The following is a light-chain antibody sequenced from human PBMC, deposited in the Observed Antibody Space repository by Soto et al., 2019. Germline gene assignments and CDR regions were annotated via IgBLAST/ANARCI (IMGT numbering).Light chain of an antibody. Sequence: ETVLTQPPGTLSLSPGERATLSCRASQSITKNYLAWYQQKPGQSPRLLVYGASSMVTGIPDRFSGSGSGTDFTLTISRLEPEDFAVYYCHQYGDSLWTFGQGTEVEIK. CDR2: GAS. CDR3: HQYGDSLWT. J-gene: IGKJ1*01. CDR1: QSITKNY. V-gene: IGKV3-20*01.